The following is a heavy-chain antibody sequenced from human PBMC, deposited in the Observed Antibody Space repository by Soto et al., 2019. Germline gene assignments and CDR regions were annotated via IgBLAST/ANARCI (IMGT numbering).Heavy chain of an antibody. CDR3: VRMGFSGGGYLSYYYYGMDI. J-gene: IGHJ6*02. CDR2: IYPDESDT. CDR1: GYSFTKYW. D-gene: IGHD5-12*01. Sequence: EVQLVQSGAEVKEPGESLKISCKGSGYSFTKYWIGWVRQMPGKGLEWMAIIYPDESDTRYSPSFQGQVTISADKSISIAYLQWSSLKASDTAMYYCVRMGFSGGGYLSYYYYGMDIWGQGTTVTVSS. V-gene: IGHV5-51*03.